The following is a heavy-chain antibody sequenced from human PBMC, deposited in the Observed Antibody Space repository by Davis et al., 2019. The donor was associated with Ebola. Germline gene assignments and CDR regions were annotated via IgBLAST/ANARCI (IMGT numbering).Heavy chain of an antibody. D-gene: IGHD3-16*02. CDR1: GFTFSGSA. J-gene: IGHJ4*02. Sequence: PGGSLRLSCAASGFTFSGSAMHWVRQASGKGLEWVGRIRSKANSYATAYAASVKGRFTISRDDTKNTAYLQMNSPKTEDTAVYYCTGTFTFGGVIANDYWGQGTLVTVSS. CDR2: IRSKANSYAT. CDR3: TGTFTFGGVIANDY. V-gene: IGHV3-73*01.